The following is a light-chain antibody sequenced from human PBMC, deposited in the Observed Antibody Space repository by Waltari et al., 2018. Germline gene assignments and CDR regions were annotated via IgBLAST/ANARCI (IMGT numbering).Light chain of an antibody. J-gene: IGKJ2*01. CDR2: NAS. CDR1: QSISNW. CDR3: QQYNSYFHT. Sequence: DIQMSQSPSTLSASVGYRITITYLASQSISNWLTWYQQKPGKAPKLLIYNASSLKTGVPSRFSGGGSGTQFTLTISSLQPDDFATYYCQQYNSYFHTFGQGTKLEIK. V-gene: IGKV1-5*03.